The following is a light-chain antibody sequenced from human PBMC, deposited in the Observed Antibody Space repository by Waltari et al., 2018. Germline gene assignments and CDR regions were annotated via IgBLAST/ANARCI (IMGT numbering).Light chain of an antibody. J-gene: IGLJ2*01. CDR1: SSNIGNYA. Sequence: QSVLTQPPSVSEVPRQRVTIPCSGCSSNIGNYAVHWYQQLPGKAPKLLIYSNDMLPSGVSDRFSGSKSGTSASLAISRLQSEDEAIYYCAAWDDSLNGPVFGGGTKLTVL. V-gene: IGLV1-36*01. CDR3: AAWDDSLNGPV. CDR2: SND.